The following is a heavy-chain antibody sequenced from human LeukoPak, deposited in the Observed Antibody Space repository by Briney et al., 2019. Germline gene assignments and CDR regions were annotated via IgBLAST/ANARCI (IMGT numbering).Heavy chain of an antibody. V-gene: IGHV4-34*01. D-gene: IGHD3-10*01. CDR1: GFTFSGYW. J-gene: IGHJ5*02. CDR2: INHSGST. Sequence: GSLRLSCAASGFTFSGYWMTWVRQPPGKGLEWIGEINHSGSTNYNPSLKSRVTISVDTSKNQFSLKLSSVTAADTAVYYCARDKGAMVRGVITYNWFDPWGQGTLVTVSS. CDR3: ARDKGAMVRGVITYNWFDP.